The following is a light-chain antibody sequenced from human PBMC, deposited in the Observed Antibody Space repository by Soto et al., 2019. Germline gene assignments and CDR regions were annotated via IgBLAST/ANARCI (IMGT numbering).Light chain of an antibody. CDR3: QQYGSSPPFT. CDR2: GAS. J-gene: IGKJ3*01. V-gene: IGKV3-20*01. Sequence: EIVLTQSPDTLSLSPGERATLSCRASQSVSRSYLAWYQQKAGQAPRLLIYGASRRATGIPHRFSGSGSGTDFTLTISRLEPEDFAVYYCQQYGSSPPFTFGPGTKVDIK. CDR1: QSVSRSY.